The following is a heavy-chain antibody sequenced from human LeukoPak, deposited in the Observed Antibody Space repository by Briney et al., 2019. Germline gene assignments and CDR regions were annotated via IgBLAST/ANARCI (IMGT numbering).Heavy chain of an antibody. Sequence: PSETLSLTCTVSGVSLSGHSRSWFRRPPGRGLENIGYIHSSGSTNYKPSYKSRVTVSLEMSKNQFSLSLSSVTAADTAVYYCAKDPGDTHWYNFDFWGQGILVTVSS. CDR3: AKDPGDTHWYNFDF. CDR2: IHSSGST. CDR1: GVSLSGHS. D-gene: IGHD6-13*01. J-gene: IGHJ4*02. V-gene: IGHV4-59*11.